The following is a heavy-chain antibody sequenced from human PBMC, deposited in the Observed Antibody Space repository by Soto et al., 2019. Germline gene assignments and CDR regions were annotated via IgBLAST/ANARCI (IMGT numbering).Heavy chain of an antibody. CDR2: ISAYNGNT. V-gene: IGHV1-18*01. J-gene: IGHJ3*02. CDR1: GYTFTSYG. Sequence: EASVKVSCKASGYTFTSYGISWVRQAPGQGLEWMGWISAYNGNTNYAQKLQGRVTMTTDTSTSTAYMELRSLRSDDTAAYYCARSGVRFLEWLPHDAFDIWGQGTMVTVSS. CDR3: ARSGVRFLEWLPHDAFDI. D-gene: IGHD3-3*01.